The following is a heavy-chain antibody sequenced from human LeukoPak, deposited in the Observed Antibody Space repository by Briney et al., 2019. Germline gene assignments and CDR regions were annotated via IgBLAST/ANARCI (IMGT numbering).Heavy chain of an antibody. CDR2: INHSGST. V-gene: IGHV4-34*01. CDR3: ARQRVYYYYYMDV. J-gene: IGHJ6*03. CDR1: GGSFSGYY. Sequence: SETLSLTCAVYGGSFSGYYWSWIRQPPGKGLEWIGEINHSGSTNYNPSPKSRVTISVDTSKNQFSLKLSSVTAADTAVYYCARQRVYYYYYMDVWGKGTTVTVSS. D-gene: IGHD6-25*01.